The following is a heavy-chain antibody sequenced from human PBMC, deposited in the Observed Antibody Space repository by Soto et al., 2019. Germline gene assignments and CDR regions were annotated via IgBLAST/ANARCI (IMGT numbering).Heavy chain of an antibody. CDR1: GFTFSSYA. CDR3: ARDYYRFNSGYGFSMDV. J-gene: IGHJ6*02. Sequence: QVQLVESGGGVVQPGRSLRLSCAASGFTFSSYAMHWVRQAPGKGLEWVAVISYDGSNKYYADSVKGRFTISRDNSKNTLYLQTIILRAEDTAVYSCARDYYRFNSGYGFSMDVWGQGTTVTASS. D-gene: IGHD5-12*01. CDR2: ISYDGSNK. V-gene: IGHV3-30-3*01.